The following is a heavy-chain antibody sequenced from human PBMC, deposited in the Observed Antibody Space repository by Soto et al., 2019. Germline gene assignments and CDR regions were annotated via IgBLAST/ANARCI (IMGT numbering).Heavy chain of an antibody. V-gene: IGHV3-23*01. CDR3: AKGSYDHGSGSDFPFDY. Sequence: EVKLLESGGGLVQPGGSLRLSCAASGFTLSSYGMSWVRQAPGKGLEWVSAISGSGGNTYYADSVKGRFTISRDNSKNTLYLQRISLRAEDMAVYYCAKGSYDHGSGSDFPFDYWGQGTLVTVSS. D-gene: IGHD3-10*01. J-gene: IGHJ4*02. CDR2: ISGSGGNT. CDR1: GFTLSSYG.